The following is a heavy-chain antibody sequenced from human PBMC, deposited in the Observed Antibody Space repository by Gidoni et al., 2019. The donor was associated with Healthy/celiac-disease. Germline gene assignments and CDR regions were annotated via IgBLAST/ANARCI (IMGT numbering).Heavy chain of an antibody. CDR2: IYYSGST. CDR1: GGSISSSSYY. J-gene: IGHJ4*02. CDR3: AGSSSSSDY. Sequence: QLQLQESGPGLVKPSETLSLTCTVSGGSISSSSYYWGWNRQPPGKGLEWIGSIYYSGSTYYNPCLKSRVTISVDTSKNQFSLKLSSVTAADTAVYYCAGSSSSSDYWGQGTLVTVSS. V-gene: IGHV4-39*01. D-gene: IGHD6-6*01.